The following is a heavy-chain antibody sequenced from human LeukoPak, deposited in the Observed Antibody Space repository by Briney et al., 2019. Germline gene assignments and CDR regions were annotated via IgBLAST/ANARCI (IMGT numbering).Heavy chain of an antibody. V-gene: IGHV1-3*02. CDR2: SHAGNGDT. CDR3: ARGAYYGMDV. CDR1: GYTFTSSA. Sequence: ASVNVSCKASGYTFTSSAIHWVRQAPGHRLEWLGWSHAGNGDTKYSPEFQGRFTITSDTSASTAYMELSSLRSEDMALYYCARGAYYGMDVWGQGTTVTVSS. J-gene: IGHJ6*02.